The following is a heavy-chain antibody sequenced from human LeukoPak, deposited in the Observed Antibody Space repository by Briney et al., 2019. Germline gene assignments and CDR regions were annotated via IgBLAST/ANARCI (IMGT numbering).Heavy chain of an antibody. D-gene: IGHD4-17*01. CDR1: GFTFTTYW. CDR2: ISGGGGST. V-gene: IGHV3-23*01. J-gene: IGHJ4*02. Sequence: GGSLRLSCAASGFTFTTYWMTWVRQAPGKGLEWVSAISGGGGSTYYADSVKGRFTISRDNSKNTLYLQMNSLRAEDTAVYYCAKDRLTVTSFDYWGQGTLVTVSS. CDR3: AKDRLTVTSFDY.